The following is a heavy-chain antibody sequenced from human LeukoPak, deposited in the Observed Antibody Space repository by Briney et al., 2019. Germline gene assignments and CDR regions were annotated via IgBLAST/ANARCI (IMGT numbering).Heavy chain of an antibody. V-gene: IGHV3-30*02. J-gene: IGHJ6*03. D-gene: IGHD2-21*02. Sequence: PGGSLRLSCAASGFTFSDYGMHWVRQAPGKGLEWVTFIKFDGTTYYADSVRGRFTISKDNSKNTLYLQMASLRPEDTAVYYCAKTSFRDASGHFYHMDVWGEGTTVTISS. CDR2: IKFDGTT. CDR1: GFTFSDYG. CDR3: AKTSFRDASGHFYHMDV.